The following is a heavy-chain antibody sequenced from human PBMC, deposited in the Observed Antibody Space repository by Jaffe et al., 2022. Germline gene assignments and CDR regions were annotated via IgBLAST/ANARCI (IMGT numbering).Heavy chain of an antibody. CDR2: INPSGGST. V-gene: IGHV1-46*03. D-gene: IGHD6-19*01. Sequence: QVQLVQSGAEVKKPGASVKVSCKASGYTFTSYYMHWVRQAPGQGLEWMGIINPSGGSTSYAQKFQGRVTMTRDTSTSTVYMELSSLRSEDTAVYYCAREESRVPGIAVADRYWYFDLWGRGTLVTVSS. CDR3: AREESRVPGIAVADRYWYFDL. J-gene: IGHJ2*01. CDR1: GYTFTSYY.